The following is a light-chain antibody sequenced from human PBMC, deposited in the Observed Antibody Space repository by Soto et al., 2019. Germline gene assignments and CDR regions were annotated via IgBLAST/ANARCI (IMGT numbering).Light chain of an antibody. V-gene: IGKV3-20*01. CDR1: QSVSSSY. CDR2: GAS. Sequence: EIVLTQSPGTLSLSPGERATLTCRASQSVSSSYLGWYQQKLGQAPRLLIYGASSRATGIPDRFSGSGSGTDFTLTISRLEPEDFAVYYCQQYGSSPQMFGQGTKVDIK. CDR3: QQYGSSPQM. J-gene: IGKJ1*01.